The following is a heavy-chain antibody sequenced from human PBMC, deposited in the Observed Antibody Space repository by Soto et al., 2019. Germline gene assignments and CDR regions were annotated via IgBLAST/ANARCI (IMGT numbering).Heavy chain of an antibody. CDR1: GGLFSSYP. CDR3: ARGGSGYTWFNEF. CDR2: IIPVFRTA. D-gene: IGHD3-22*01. J-gene: IGHJ4*02. V-gene: IGHV1-69*01. Sequence: QEQLVQSGAEVKKSGSSVKVSCKASGGLFSSYPISWVRQVPGQGLEWMGGIIPVFRTAYYTQRFQGRVTITADESTNTAYMELSSLRSEDTAIYYCARGGSGYTWFNEFWGQGTLVTVSS.